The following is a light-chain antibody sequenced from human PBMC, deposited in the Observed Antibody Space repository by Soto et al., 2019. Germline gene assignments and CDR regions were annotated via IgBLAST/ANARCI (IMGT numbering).Light chain of an antibody. CDR3: AAWDDSLKGPV. CDR2: SDT. J-gene: IGLJ2*01. Sequence: QSVLTQPPSLSATPGQRITISCSGSSSNIGRNIVNWYQQVPGTAPKLLIQSDTQRPSGVPDRFSGSKSDTSASLAISGLQSEDEADYYCAAWDDSLKGPVFGGGTKLTVL. CDR1: SSNIGRNI. V-gene: IGLV1-44*01.